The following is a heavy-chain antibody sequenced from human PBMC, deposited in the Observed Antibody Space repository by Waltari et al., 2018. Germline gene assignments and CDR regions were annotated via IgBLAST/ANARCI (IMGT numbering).Heavy chain of an antibody. J-gene: IGHJ5*02. Sequence: QVQLQESGPGLVKPSETLSLTCAVSGYSISSGYYWGWIRQPPGKGLEWIGSIYHSGTTYVNPASKSLVTISGDTPTNQFSRKLGSVTAADTAVYYCARLAAITGTPNWFDPWGQGTLVTVSS. D-gene: IGHD1-7*01. CDR2: IYHSGTT. V-gene: IGHV4-38-2*01. CDR3: ARLAAITGTPNWFDP. CDR1: GYSISSGYY.